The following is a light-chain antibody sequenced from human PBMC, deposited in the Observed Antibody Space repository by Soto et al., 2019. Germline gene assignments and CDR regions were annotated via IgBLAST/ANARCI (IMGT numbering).Light chain of an antibody. Sequence: QSALTQPRSVSGSPGQSVTISCTGTSSDVGGYNYVSWYQQHPGKAPKLLIYDVNKRPSGVPDRFSGSKSGNTASLTVSGLQDEDEADYSCCSYAGTYTQWVFGGGTKLTVL. CDR2: DVN. V-gene: IGLV2-11*01. CDR3: CSYAGTYTQWV. J-gene: IGLJ3*02. CDR1: SSDVGGYNY.